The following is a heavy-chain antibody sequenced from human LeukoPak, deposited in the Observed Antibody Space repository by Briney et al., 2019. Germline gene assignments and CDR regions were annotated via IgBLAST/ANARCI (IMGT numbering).Heavy chain of an antibody. CDR2: ISADGSDI. V-gene: IGHV3-23*01. CDR3: TKDWSADY. CDR1: GFTFSNYA. Sequence: GGSLRLSCAASGFTFSNYAMTWVRQAPGKGLEWVSAISADGSDIKYAASVKGRSTISRDNSKNTLFLQMNSLRVEDTAVYYCTKDWSADYWGQGTLVTVSS. J-gene: IGHJ4*02.